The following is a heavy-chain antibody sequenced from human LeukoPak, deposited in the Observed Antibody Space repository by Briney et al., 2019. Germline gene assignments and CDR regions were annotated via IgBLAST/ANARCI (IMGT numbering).Heavy chain of an antibody. Sequence: GGSLRLSCTASGFTFGDYAMSWFRQAPGKGLEWVGFIRSKAYGGTTEYAASVKGRFTISRDDSKSIAYLQMNSLKTEDTAVYYCTRDKWVNGDYASFDYWGQGTLVTVSS. D-gene: IGHD4-17*01. CDR3: TRDKWVNGDYASFDY. V-gene: IGHV3-49*03. CDR2: IRSKAYGGTT. J-gene: IGHJ4*02. CDR1: GFTFGDYA.